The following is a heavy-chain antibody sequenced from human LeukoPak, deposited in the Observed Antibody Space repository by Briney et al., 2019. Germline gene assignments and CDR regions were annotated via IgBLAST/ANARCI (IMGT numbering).Heavy chain of an antibody. D-gene: IGHD3-9*01. J-gene: IGHJ4*02. CDR2: ISSSSSYI. CDR3: ARATKYYDILTGYYPTPYYFDY. CDR1: GFTFSSYE. Sequence: PGGSLRLPCAASGFTFSSYEMNWVRQAPGKGREWVSSISSSSSYIYYADSVKGRFTISRDNAKNSLYLQMNSLRAEDTAVYYCARATKYYDILTGYYPTPYYFDYWGQGTLVTVSS. V-gene: IGHV3-21*01.